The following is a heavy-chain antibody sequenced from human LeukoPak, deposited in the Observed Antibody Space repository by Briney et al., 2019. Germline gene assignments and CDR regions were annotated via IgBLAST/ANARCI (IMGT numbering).Heavy chain of an antibody. Sequence: GGSLRLSCAASGFTFSSYVMSWVRQAPGKGLEWVSAISSGGGSTYYADSVKGRFTISRDNSKNTLYLQMNSLRAEDTAVYYYAKDPAGFDPWGQGTLVTVSS. V-gene: IGHV3-23*01. D-gene: IGHD6-19*01. CDR3: AKDPAGFDP. CDR1: GFTFSSYV. J-gene: IGHJ5*02. CDR2: ISSGGGST.